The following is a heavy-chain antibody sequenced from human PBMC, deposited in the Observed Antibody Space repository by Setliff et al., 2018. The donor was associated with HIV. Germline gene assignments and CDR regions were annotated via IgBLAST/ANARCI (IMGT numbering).Heavy chain of an antibody. CDR3: ARLAEDYYDSGTWEVDY. D-gene: IGHD3-10*01. J-gene: IGHJ4*01. V-gene: IGHV4-61*02. Sequence: PSETLSLTCTVSDDSIKSDNYYWSWVRQPAGKGLEWIGRVYITGRIHYNPSLKSRVSLSIDTSKNQFSLRLNSVTATDTAVYYCARLAEDYYDSGTWEVDYWAHGTLVTVSS. CDR1: DDSIKSDNYY. CDR2: VYITGRI.